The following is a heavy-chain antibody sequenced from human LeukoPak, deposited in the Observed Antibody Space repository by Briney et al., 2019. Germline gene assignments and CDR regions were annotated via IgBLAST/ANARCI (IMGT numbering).Heavy chain of an antibody. J-gene: IGHJ6*03. CDR1: DGSFSGYY. D-gene: IGHD4-17*01. CDR3: ARGLTTVPNYYYYYMDV. CDR2: INHSGST. Sequence: PSETLSLTCAVYDGSFSGYYCSWIRQPPGKGLEWIGEINHSGSTNYNPSLKSRVTISVDTSKNQFSLKLSSVTAADTAVYYCARGLTTVPNYYYYYMDVWGKGTTVTVSS. V-gene: IGHV4-34*01.